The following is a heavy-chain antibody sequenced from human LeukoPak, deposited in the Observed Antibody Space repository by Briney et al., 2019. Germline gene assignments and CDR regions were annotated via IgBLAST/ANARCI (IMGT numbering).Heavy chain of an antibody. J-gene: IGHJ4*02. CDR1: GGSFSGYY. D-gene: IGHD5-12*01. Sequence: PSETLSLTSAVYGGSFSGYYWSGIRKPPGKGLEWIEEINHSASTNYNPSFKSRVTISVDTSKNQFSLKLSSVTPADTAAYYCARGRYSGYDWKNYFDYWGQGTLVPVSS. CDR2: INHSAST. V-gene: IGHV4-34*01. CDR3: ARGRYSGYDWKNYFDY.